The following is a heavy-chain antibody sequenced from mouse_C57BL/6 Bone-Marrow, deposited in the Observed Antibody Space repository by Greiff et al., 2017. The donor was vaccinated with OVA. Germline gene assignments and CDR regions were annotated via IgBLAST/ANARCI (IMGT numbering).Heavy chain of an antibody. J-gene: IGHJ2*01. Sequence: EVKLMESGGGLVQPGGSMKLSCVASGFTFSNYWMNWVRQSPEKGLEWVAQIRLKSDNYATHYAESVKGRFTISRDDSKSSVYLQMNNLRAEDTGIYYCTKDSNLFDYWGQGTTLTVSS. CDR1: GFTFSNYW. CDR3: TKDSNLFDY. CDR2: IRLKSDNYAT. V-gene: IGHV6-3*01. D-gene: IGHD2-5*01.